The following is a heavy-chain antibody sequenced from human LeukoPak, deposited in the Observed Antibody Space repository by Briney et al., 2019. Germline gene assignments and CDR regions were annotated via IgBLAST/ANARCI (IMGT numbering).Heavy chain of an antibody. V-gene: IGHV3-23*01. J-gene: IGHJ3*02. D-gene: IGHD2/OR15-2a*01. CDR3: ARGGGFYFERRAFDI. Sequence: PSETLSLTCTVSGGSISSGGYYWSWIRQHPGKGLEWVSAISGSGGSTYYADSVKGRFTISRDNSKNTLDLQMNSLRIEDTAVYYCARGGGFYFERRAFDIWGQGTEVTVSS. CDR1: GGSISSGGYY. CDR2: ISGSGGST.